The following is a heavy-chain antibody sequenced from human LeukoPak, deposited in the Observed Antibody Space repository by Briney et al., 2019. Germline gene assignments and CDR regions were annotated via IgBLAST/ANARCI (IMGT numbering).Heavy chain of an antibody. CDR1: GYTFTSYG. CDR3: ARDVDTAMVEYYYYGMDV. CDR2: ISAYNGNT. Sequence: ASVKVSCKASGYTFTSYGISWVRQAPGQGLEWMGWISAYNGNTNYAQKFQGRVTMTRDTSTSTVYMELSSLRSEDTAVYYYARDVDTAMVEYYYYGMDVWGQGTTVTVSS. D-gene: IGHD5-18*01. V-gene: IGHV1-18*01. J-gene: IGHJ6*02.